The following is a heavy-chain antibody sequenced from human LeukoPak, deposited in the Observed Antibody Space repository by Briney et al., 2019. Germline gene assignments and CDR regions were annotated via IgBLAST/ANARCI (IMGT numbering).Heavy chain of an antibody. CDR2: IKKDESEK. CDR3: ARHLSGITGYTYGRGIDY. CDR1: GFTFSSHE. Sequence: GGSLRLSCAASGFTFSSHEMNWVRQAPGKGLEWVANIKKDESEKYYVDSVKGTFTISRDNAKKSLYLQMNSLRAEDTAVYYCARHLSGITGYTYGRGIDYWGQGTPVTVSS. D-gene: IGHD5-18*01. V-gene: IGHV3-7*01. J-gene: IGHJ4*02.